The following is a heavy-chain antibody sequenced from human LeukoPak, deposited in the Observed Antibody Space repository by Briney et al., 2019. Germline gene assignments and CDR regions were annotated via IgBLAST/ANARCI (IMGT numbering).Heavy chain of an antibody. V-gene: IGHV4-59*01. J-gene: IGHJ3*02. CDR3: ASSSIAALASWVAFDI. CDR1: SGSISGYY. D-gene: IGHD6-6*01. Sequence: TSETLSLTCTVSSGSISGYYWSWIRQPPGKGLECIGYIFYSGNTNYNPSLKSRVTISVDTSKNQFSLKLSSVTAADTAVYYCASSSIAALASWVAFDIWGQGTMVTVSS. CDR2: IFYSGNT.